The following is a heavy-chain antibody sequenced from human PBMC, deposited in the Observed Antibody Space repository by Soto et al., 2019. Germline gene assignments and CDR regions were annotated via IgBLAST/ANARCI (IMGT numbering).Heavy chain of an antibody. J-gene: IGHJ3*02. CDR2: ISNRGDT. V-gene: IGHV3-66*01. CDR1: GFIVSDTY. Sequence: GGSLRLSCTASGFIVSDTYVNWVRQAPGKGLEWVSVISNRGDTHYADSVRGRFSLSRDISDNTLHLQMNNLRVEDTAVYYCAREPRYCRGGSCSITGDPHDIWGQGTMVTVSS. CDR3: AREPRYCRGGSCSITGDPHDI. D-gene: IGHD2-15*01.